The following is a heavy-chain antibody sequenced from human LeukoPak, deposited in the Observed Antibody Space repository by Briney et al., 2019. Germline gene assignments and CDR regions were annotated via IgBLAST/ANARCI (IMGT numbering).Heavy chain of an antibody. J-gene: IGHJ6*02. D-gene: IGHD5-12*01. V-gene: IGHV4-59*01. CDR3: ARVLSGYDSYYYYYYGMDV. Sequence: SETLSLTCTVSGGSISSYYWSWIRQPPGKGLEWIGYIYYSGSTNYNPSLKSRVTISVDTSKNQFSLKLSSVTAADTAVYYCARVLSGYDSYYYYYYGMDVRGQGTTVTVSS. CDR2: IYYSGST. CDR1: GGSISSYY.